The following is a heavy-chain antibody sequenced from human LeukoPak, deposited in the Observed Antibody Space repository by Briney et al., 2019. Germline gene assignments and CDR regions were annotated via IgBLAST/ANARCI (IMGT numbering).Heavy chain of an antibody. V-gene: IGHV4-61*02. CDR2: IYTSGRT. CDR1: GGSISSGSHY. CDR3: ARVVSFSSSDNRFDP. Sequence: SETLSLTCTVSGGSISSGSHYWSWIRQPAGKGLEWIGRIYTSGRTNYNPSLKSRVTISIDMSKKQFSLKLSSVTAADTAVYYCARVVSFSSSDNRFDPWGQGTLVTVSS. J-gene: IGHJ5*02. D-gene: IGHD6-13*01.